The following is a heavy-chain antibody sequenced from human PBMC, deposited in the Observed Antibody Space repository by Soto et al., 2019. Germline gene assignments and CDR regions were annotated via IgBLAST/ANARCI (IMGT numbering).Heavy chain of an antibody. V-gene: IGHV4-4*07. Sequence: SETLSLSCTVSGGSMTSYYWTWIRQPAGKGLEWIGRVYSSGGTHYNPSLKSRVTISLDTSKNQFSLRLLSVTDADTAVYFCARGQRFSDWFDPWGQGTLVTVSS. CDR1: GGSMTSYY. CDR2: VYSSGGT. CDR3: ARGQRFSDWFDP. J-gene: IGHJ5*02. D-gene: IGHD3-3*01.